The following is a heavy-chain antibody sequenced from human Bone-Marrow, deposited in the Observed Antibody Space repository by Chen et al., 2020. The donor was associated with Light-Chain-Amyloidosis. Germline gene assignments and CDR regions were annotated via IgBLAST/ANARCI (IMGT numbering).Heavy chain of an antibody. D-gene: IGHD1-26*01. V-gene: IGHV4-39*01. Sequence: QLQLQESGPGLVKPSETLSLPCTVSGGSISSSSYYWGWIRQPPGKGLEWIGSIYYSGSTYYNPSLKSRVTISVDTSKNQFSLKLSSVTAADTAVYYCARHHTGYSGNKGWFDPWGQGTLVTVSS. CDR2: IYYSGST. CDR1: GGSISSSSYY. CDR3: ARHHTGYSGNKGWFDP. J-gene: IGHJ5*02.